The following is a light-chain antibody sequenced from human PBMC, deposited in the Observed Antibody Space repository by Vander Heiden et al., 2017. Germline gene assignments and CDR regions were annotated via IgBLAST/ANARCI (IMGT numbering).Light chain of an antibody. CDR3: QQYYISPPHT. V-gene: IGKV4-1*01. Sequence: DIVMTQYPDSLAVSLGERATINCKSSQSVLYSSNNKNYLAWYQQKPGQPPKLLIYWASTRESGVPDRFSGSGSGTDFTLTISSRQADDVAVYYCQQYYISPPHTFGQGTKMEIK. CDR2: WAS. CDR1: QSVLYSSNNKNY. J-gene: IGKJ2*01.